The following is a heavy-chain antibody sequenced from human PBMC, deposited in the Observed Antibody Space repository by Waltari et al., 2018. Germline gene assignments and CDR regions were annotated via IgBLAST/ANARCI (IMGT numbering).Heavy chain of an antibody. Sequence: EVQLVESGGALVQPGGSLKLSCAASGLIFSDYAMHWVRQAAGKGPEWVGRIRSRTKGDATAYAEAVQGRFTISRDDSKNTAYLEMNSLKTDDTAVYYCIRPFEMGIDWGQGTLVTVSS. V-gene: IGHV3-73*01. CDR2: IRSRTKGDAT. D-gene: IGHD7-27*01. CDR1: GLIFSDYA. J-gene: IGHJ4*02. CDR3: IRPFEMGID.